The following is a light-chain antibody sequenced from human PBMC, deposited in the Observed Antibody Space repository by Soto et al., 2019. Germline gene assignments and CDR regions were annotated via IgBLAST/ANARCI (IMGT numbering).Light chain of an antibody. V-gene: IGLV1-44*01. J-gene: IGLJ2*01. CDR2: NDN. CDR3: VAWDDSLNGVI. CDR1: SSNIGSNT. Sequence: QSVLTQPPSASGTPGQRVTISCSGSSSNIGSNTVNWYQHLPGTAPRLLMYNDNQRPSGVPDRFSGSESGTSASLAISGLQYEDEADYYCVAWDDSLNGVIFGGGTKVTVL.